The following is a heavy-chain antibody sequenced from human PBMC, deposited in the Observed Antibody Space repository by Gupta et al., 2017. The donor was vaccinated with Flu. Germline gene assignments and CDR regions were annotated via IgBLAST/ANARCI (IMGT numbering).Heavy chain of an antibody. J-gene: IGHJ6*02. V-gene: IGHV1-46*01. Sequence: QAQLVQSGAEVKKTGASVKVSCKASGSPFTSYSMHWVRQAPGQGLEWVGIIHPNYANYAQKFQGRVTKTRDTSTSTVYMESSSLRSEDTAVYYCARDHCTRCPKDFYGMDVWGQGTTVTVSS. CDR3: ARDHCTRCPKDFYGMDV. CDR1: GSPFTSYS. CDR2: IHPNYA. D-gene: IGHD2-2*01.